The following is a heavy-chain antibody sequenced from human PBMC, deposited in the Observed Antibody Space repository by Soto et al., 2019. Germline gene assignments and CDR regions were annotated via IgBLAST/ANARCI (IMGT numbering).Heavy chain of an antibody. CDR2: LILPFGTP. CDR3: ARGQYHDIPYLFDY. J-gene: IGHJ4*02. Sequence: GASVKVSCKASGDTFSNYAVAWVRQAPGQGLEWMGGLILPFGTPNYAQRFQGRVTISADESMTTTYMELRGLTSEDTAVYYCARGQYHDIPYLFDYWGQGTLVTVSS. CDR1: GDTFSNYA. V-gene: IGHV1-69*13. D-gene: IGHD3-9*01.